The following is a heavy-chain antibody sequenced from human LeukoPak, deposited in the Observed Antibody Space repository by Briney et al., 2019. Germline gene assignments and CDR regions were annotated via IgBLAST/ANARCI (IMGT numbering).Heavy chain of an antibody. V-gene: IGHV1-69*06. CDR3: ARGIASAAGTYYYGMDV. J-gene: IGHJ6*04. CDR1: GGTFSSYA. Sequence: SVKVSCKASGGTFSSYAISWVRQAPGQGLEWMGGIIPIFGTANYAQKFQGRVTITADKSTSTAYMELSSLRSEDTAVYYCARGIASAAGTYYYGMDVWGKGTTVTVSS. D-gene: IGHD6-13*01. CDR2: IIPIFGTA.